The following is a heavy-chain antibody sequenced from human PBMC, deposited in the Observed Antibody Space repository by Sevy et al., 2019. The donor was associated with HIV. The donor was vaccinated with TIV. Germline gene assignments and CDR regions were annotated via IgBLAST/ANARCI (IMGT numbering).Heavy chain of an antibody. CDR2: IKPDGSEK. J-gene: IGHJ3*02. CDR1: GFSFSWYW. V-gene: IGHV3-7*01. Sequence: GGSLRLSCAASGFSFSWYWMSWVRQTPEKGLEWVANIKPDGSEKNYVDSVKGRVTVSRDNAKNSLYLQMNSLRVEDTAVYYWASKGGSRPNGAFDTWGQGTMVTVSS. D-gene: IGHD3-10*01. CDR3: ASKGGSRPNGAFDT.